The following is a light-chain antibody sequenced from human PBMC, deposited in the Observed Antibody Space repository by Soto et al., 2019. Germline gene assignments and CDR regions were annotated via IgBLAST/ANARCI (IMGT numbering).Light chain of an antibody. CDR2: AAS. J-gene: IGKJ2*01. V-gene: IGKV1-39*01. Sequence: DSQVTQSPISLSASVGDRVTITCRTSQGISTYLTRYQQKAGDAPRLLISAASDLEPGVPSRFSASGSGADFTLTISSLRPEDFATYFCQQAYIKPYTFGQGTRLEIK. CDR3: QQAYIKPYT. CDR1: QGISTY.